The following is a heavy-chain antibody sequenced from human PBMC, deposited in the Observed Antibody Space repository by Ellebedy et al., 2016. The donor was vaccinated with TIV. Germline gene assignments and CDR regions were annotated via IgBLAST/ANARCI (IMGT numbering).Heavy chain of an antibody. J-gene: IGHJ6*02. CDR1: AFTPTSSA. D-gene: IGHD2-21*02. V-gene: IGHV1-58*02. Sequence: AASVKVSCKASAFTPTSSAMQWVRPARGQRFEWIGWIVVGSGNTNYAQKFQERVTITRDISTSTAYMELSSRRSEDTAVYSCAAPFYCGSDCTVGMDVWGQGTTVTVSS. CDR3: AAPFYCGSDCTVGMDV. CDR2: IVVGSGNT.